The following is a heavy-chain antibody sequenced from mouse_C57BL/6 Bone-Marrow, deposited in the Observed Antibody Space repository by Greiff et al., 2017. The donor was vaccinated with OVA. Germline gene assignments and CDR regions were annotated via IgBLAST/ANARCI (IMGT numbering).Heavy chain of an antibody. V-gene: IGHV14-4*01. CDR3: TSYGNFDY. CDR2: IDPENGDT. CDR1: GFNIKDDY. Sequence: VQLQQSEAELVRPGASVKLSCTASGFNIKDDYMHWVKQRPEQGLEWIGWIDPENGDTEYASKFQGKATITADTSSNTAYLQLSSLTSEDTAVYYCTSYGNFDYWGQGTTHTVSS. D-gene: IGHD2-1*01. J-gene: IGHJ2*01.